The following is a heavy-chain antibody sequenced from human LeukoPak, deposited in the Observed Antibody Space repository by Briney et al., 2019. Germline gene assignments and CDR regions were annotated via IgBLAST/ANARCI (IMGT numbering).Heavy chain of an antibody. Sequence: GGSLRLSCAASGFTVSSNYMSWVRQAPGKGLEWVSVIYSGGSTYYADSVKGRFTISRDNSKNTLYLQMNSLRAEDTAVYYCARGGIAAAGFGYYYRGMDVWGQGTTVTVSS. CDR3: ARGGIAAAGFGYYYRGMDV. V-gene: IGHV3-53*01. CDR1: GFTVSSNY. J-gene: IGHJ6*02. CDR2: IYSGGST. D-gene: IGHD6-13*01.